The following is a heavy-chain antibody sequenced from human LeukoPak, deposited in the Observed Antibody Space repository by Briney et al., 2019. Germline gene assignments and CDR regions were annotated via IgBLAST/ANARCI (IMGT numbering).Heavy chain of an antibody. CDR3: ARGGSSGYILLDN. Sequence: GGSLRLSCAVSGFTFSRYWMHWVRQAPGKGLVWVSRMNSDGRSTDYADSVKGRFTISRDNAKNTLYLQMNGLTADDTAVYYCARGGSSGYILLDNWGQGTLATVSS. CDR1: GFTFSRYW. V-gene: IGHV3-74*01. J-gene: IGHJ4*02. D-gene: IGHD5-12*01. CDR2: MNSDGRST.